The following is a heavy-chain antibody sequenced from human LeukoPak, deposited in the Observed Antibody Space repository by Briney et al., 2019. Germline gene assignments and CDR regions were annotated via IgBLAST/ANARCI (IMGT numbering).Heavy chain of an antibody. D-gene: IGHD1-26*01. CDR3: ARVGGWEPQDAFDI. V-gene: IGHV1-2*02. J-gene: IGHJ3*02. Sequence: ASVKVSCKASGYTFTGYYMHWVRQAPGQGLEWMGWINPNSGGTNYAQKFQGRVTMTRDTSISTAYMELSRLRSDDPAVYYCARVGGWEPQDAFDIWGQGTMVTVSS. CDR1: GYTFTGYY. CDR2: INPNSGGT.